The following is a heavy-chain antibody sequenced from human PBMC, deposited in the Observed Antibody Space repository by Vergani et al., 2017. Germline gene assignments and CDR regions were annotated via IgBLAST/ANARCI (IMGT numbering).Heavy chain of an antibody. V-gene: IGHV3-23*01. D-gene: IGHD4-11*01. J-gene: IGHJ4*02. CDR3: AKDQDYSNTRGGFDY. CDR2: ISGSGGST. CDR1: GFTFSSYA. Sequence: EVQLLESGGGLVQPGGSLRLSCAASGFTFSSYAMSWVRQAPGKGLEWVSAISGSGGSTYYADSVKGRFTIARDNSKNTLYLQMNSLRAEDTAVYYCAKDQDYSNTRGGFDYWGQGTLVTVSS.